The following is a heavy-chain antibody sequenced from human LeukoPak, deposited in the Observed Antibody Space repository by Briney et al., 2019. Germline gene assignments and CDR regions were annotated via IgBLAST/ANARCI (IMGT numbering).Heavy chain of an antibody. CDR1: GGSISSSSYY. CDR2: IYYSGST. V-gene: IGHV4-39*07. CDR3: ARFTFGELFDY. Sequence: SETLSLTCTVSGGSISSSSYYWGWIRQPPGKGLEWIGSIYYSGSTYYNPSLKSRVTISVDTSKDQFSLKLSSVTAADTAVYYCARFTFGELFDYWGQGTLVTVSS. J-gene: IGHJ4*02. D-gene: IGHD3-10*01.